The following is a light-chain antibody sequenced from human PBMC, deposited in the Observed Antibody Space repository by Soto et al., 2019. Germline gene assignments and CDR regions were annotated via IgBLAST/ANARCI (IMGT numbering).Light chain of an antibody. CDR2: GAS. V-gene: IGKV3-20*01. Sequence: EIVLTQSPGTLSLSPGERAALSCRASQSLSTNSLAWYQQKPGHGPRLLIYGASRRATGIPDRFSASESGTDVTLTISSLEPEDFAVYFCQQYDSTPWTFGQGTRVESK. CDR1: QSLSTNS. J-gene: IGKJ1*01. CDR3: QQYDSTPWT.